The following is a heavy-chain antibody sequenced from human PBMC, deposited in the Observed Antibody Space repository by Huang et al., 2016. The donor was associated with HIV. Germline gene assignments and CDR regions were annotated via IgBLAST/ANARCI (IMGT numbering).Heavy chain of an antibody. Sequence: EVQLVESGGGLVQPGGSLRLSCAASGFTFSSYWMHWVRQAPGKGLGWVSRINSDGSSTSYADSVKGRFTISRDNAKNTLYLQMNSLRAEDTAVYYCARDADYYGSGSYHPSGWFDPWGQGTLVTVSS. J-gene: IGHJ5*02. D-gene: IGHD3-10*01. CDR1: GFTFSSYW. V-gene: IGHV3-74*01. CDR3: ARDADYYGSGSYHPSGWFDP. CDR2: INSDGSST.